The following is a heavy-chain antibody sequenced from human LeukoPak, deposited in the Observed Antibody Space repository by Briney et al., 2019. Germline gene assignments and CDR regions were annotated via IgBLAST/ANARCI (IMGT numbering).Heavy chain of an antibody. V-gene: IGHV1-46*01. CDR1: GYTFTSYY. Sequence: ASVKVSCTASGYTFTSYYMHWVRQAPGQGLEWMGIINPSGGSTTSYAQKFQGRVTMTRDTSTSTVDMELNSLTSEDTAVYYCARASSSGRRFDYWGQGALVTVSS. D-gene: IGHD3-22*01. J-gene: IGHJ4*02. CDR3: ARASSSGRRFDY. CDR2: INPSGGSTT.